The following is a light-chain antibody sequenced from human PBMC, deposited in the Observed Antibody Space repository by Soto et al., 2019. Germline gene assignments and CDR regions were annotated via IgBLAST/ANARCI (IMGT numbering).Light chain of an antibody. V-gene: IGKV1-39*01. CDR1: QSFSTS. CDR2: GVS. J-gene: IGKJ2*01. CDR3: QQSDMPPPT. Sequence: DIQMTQSPSSLSASVGDRVTLSCRASQSFSTSLNWYQQKPGKAPSLLIYGVSTLHSGVPSRLSCSRSGTEFTLTISDLQAEDFATYFCQQSDMPPPTFGQVTSLEIK.